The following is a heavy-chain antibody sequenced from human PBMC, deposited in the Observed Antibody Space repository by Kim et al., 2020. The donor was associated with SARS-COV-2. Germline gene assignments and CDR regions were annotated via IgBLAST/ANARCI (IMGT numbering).Heavy chain of an antibody. CDR3: ARVKPRYYYGMDV. Sequence: YPCAVEVRFTVSRENAKNSLYLQMNSLRAEDTAVYYCARVKPRYYYGMDVWGQGTTVTVSS. J-gene: IGHJ6*02. V-gene: IGHV3-13*01.